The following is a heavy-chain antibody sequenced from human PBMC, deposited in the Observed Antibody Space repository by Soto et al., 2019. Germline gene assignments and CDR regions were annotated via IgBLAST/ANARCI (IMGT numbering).Heavy chain of an antibody. V-gene: IGHV3-23*01. CDR2: ISGSGGST. CDR3: AKDHGWLAYYYYYGMDV. J-gene: IGHJ6*02. Sequence: VQLLESGGGLVQPGGSLRLSCAASGFTFSSYAMSWVRQAPGKGLEWVSAISGSGGSTYYADSVKGRFTISRDNYKNTLYLKMNSLRAEDTAVYYCAKDHGWLAYYYYYGMDVWGQGTTVTVSS. D-gene: IGHD6-19*01. CDR1: GFTFSSYA.